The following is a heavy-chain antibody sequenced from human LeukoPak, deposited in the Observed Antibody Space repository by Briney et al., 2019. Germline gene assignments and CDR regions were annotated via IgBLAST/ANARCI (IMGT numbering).Heavy chain of an antibody. Sequence: SETLSLTCAVSGGPLSGYFWSWIRQSSGKGLEWIGEIHNSGTTNYNPSLNSRVTISEDTSKNQFYLNLSSVTAADTAVYYCARRYYWGQGTLVTVSS. CDR2: IHNSGTT. CDR1: GGPLSGYF. CDR3: ARRYY. V-gene: IGHV4-34*01. J-gene: IGHJ4*02.